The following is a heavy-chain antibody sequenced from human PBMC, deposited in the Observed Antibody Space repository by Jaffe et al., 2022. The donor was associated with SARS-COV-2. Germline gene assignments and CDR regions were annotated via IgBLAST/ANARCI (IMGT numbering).Heavy chain of an antibody. Sequence: EVLLLESGGGLVQPGGSLRLSCAASGFTFSSYAMSWVRQAPGKGLEWVSTIDGPTDNTHYADSVKGRFTISRDNSKNTLYLQMNTLRAEDTAVYYCATWMTGHFDHWGQGTLVSVSS. D-gene: IGHD3-9*01. CDR2: IDGPTDNT. V-gene: IGHV3-23*01. CDR1: GFTFSSYA. J-gene: IGHJ4*02. CDR3: ATWMTGHFDH.